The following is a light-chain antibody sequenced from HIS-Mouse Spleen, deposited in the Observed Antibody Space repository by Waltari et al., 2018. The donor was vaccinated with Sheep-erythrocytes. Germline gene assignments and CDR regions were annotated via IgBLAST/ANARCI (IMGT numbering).Light chain of an antibody. CDR3: CSYAGSSTPWV. Sequence: QSALTQPASVSGSPGQSIPISCPGTSRDVGSYNLFPWYQQHPGKAPKLMIYEGSKRPSGVSNRFSGSKSGNTASLTISGLQAEDEADYYCCSYAGSSTPWVFGGGTKLTVL. J-gene: IGLJ3*02. CDR2: EGS. CDR1: SRDVGSYNL. V-gene: IGLV2-23*01.